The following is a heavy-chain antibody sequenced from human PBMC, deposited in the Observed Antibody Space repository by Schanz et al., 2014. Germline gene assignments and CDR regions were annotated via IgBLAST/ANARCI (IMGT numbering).Heavy chain of an antibody. V-gene: IGHV7-4-1*02. CDR2: INTNTANP. J-gene: IGHJ4*02. CDR3: ARGYSGYSHFDY. CDR1: GYTFAMYD. Sequence: QVQLVQSGSELKKPGASVKVSCKASGYTFAMYDMNWVRQAPGQGLEWMGWINTNTANPTYAQGFTGRFVYTLDASGNTASLEISSLKAEDPAVYYCARGYSGYSHFDYWGQGALVTVSS. D-gene: IGHD5-12*01.